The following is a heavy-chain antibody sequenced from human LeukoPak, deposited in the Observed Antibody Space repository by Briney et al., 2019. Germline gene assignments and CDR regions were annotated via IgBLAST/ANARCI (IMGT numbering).Heavy chain of an antibody. Sequence: PGGSLRLSCAASGFSFSNAWMSWVRQPPGKGLEWVSGISGNGSKTFYTRSVRGRFTISRDNSRNTVFLHLDSLRAEDTALYYCARFGDYGEYWGQGTLVTVSS. CDR3: ARFGDYGEY. CDR1: GFSFSNAW. D-gene: IGHD4-17*01. V-gene: IGHV3-23*01. J-gene: IGHJ4*02. CDR2: ISGNGSKT.